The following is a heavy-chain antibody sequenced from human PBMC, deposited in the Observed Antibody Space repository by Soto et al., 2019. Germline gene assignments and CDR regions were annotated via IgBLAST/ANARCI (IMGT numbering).Heavy chain of an antibody. Sequence: QVQLQESGPGLVKPSETLSLTCTVSGGSISSYYWSWIRQPPGKGLEWIGYIYYSGSTNYNPSLKSRVTISVDTSKNQFSLKLSSVTAADTAVYYCARHGSDWWFDPWGQGTLVTVSS. V-gene: IGHV4-59*01. CDR1: GGSISSYY. CDR2: IYYSGST. J-gene: IGHJ5*02. CDR3: ARHGSDWWFDP. D-gene: IGHD3-9*01.